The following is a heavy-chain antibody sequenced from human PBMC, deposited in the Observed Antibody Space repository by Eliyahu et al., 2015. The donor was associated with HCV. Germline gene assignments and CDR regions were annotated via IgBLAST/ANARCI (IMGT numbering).Heavy chain of an antibody. J-gene: IGHJ6*02. CDR1: GFTFRNYG. CDR3: ARDDYGMDV. CDR2: IWLDESE. Sequence: QVHLVEAGGGVVQPGTSLRLSCAASGFTFRNYGRHWVRQAPGKGLEWAALIWLDESEYYADSVRGRFTISRDNSENMVYLQMNSLRAEDTGVYYCARDDYGMDVWGQGTTVTVSS. V-gene: IGHV3-33*08.